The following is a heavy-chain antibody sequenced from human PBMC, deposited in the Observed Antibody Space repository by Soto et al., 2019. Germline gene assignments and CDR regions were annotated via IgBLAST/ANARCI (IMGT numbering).Heavy chain of an antibody. CDR1: GFTCSSYI. Sequence: VGSLRVSCAAAGFTCSSYIMNCIRQAPGKGLEWVSYISSSSSTIYYADSVKGRFTISRDNAKNSLYLQMNSLRAEDTAVYYCAREIYDSSGYYAPFDYWGQGTLVTVSS. CDR2: ISSSSSTI. J-gene: IGHJ4*02. D-gene: IGHD3-22*01. V-gene: IGHV3-48*01. CDR3: AREIYDSSGYYAPFDY.